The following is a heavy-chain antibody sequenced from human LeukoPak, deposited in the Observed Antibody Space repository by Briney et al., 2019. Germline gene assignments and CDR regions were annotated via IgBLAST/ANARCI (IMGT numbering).Heavy chain of an antibody. Sequence: SETLSLTCTVSGGSISSSSYYWGWIRQPPGKGLEWIGSIYYSGSTYYNPSLKSRVTISVDTSKNQFSLKLSSVTAADTAVYYCARVPIPGWVVVPSAMDVWGKGTTVTVSS. CDR1: GGSISSSSYY. J-gene: IGHJ6*03. CDR3: ARVPIPGWVVVPSAMDV. CDR2: IYYSGST. V-gene: IGHV4-39*07. D-gene: IGHD2-2*01.